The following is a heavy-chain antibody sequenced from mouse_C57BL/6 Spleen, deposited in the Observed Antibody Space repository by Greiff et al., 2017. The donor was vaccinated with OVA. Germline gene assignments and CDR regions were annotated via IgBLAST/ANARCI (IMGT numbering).Heavy chain of an antibody. CDR1: GYSITSCYY. CDR3: ARVEYDGGAWFAY. J-gene: IGHJ3*01. V-gene: IGHV3-6*01. CDR2: ISYDGSN. D-gene: IGHD2-12*01. Sequence: DVKLQESGPGLVKPSQSLSLTCSVTGYSITSCYYWNWIRQFPGNQLEWMGYISYDGSNNYNPSLKNRISFTLDTSKNQFFLKLKSVTTEDTATYYCARVEYDGGAWFAYWGQGTLVTVSA.